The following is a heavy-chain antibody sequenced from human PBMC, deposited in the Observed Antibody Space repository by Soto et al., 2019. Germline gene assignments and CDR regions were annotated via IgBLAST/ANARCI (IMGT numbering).Heavy chain of an antibody. Sequence: SETLSLTCAVYGGSFSGYYWSWIRQPPGKGLEWIGEINHSGSTNYNPSLKSRVTISVDTSKNQFSLKLSSVTAADTAVYYCARGPAYYDILTGYYLKPLDYWGQGTLVTVSS. J-gene: IGHJ4*02. CDR3: ARGPAYYDILTGYYLKPLDY. CDR2: INHSGST. CDR1: GGSFSGYY. V-gene: IGHV4-34*01. D-gene: IGHD3-9*01.